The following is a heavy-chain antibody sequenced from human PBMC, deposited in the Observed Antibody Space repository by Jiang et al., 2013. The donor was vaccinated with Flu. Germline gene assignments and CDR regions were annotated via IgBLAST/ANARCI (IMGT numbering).Heavy chain of an antibody. CDR3: AKDKYSSGRSYYYYGMDV. CDR2: ISGSGGST. D-gene: IGHD6-19*01. Sequence: QLLESGGGLVQPGGSLRLSCAASGFTFSSYAMSWVRQAPGKGLEWVSAISGSGGSTYYADSVKGRFTISRDNSKNTLYLQMNSLRAEDTAVYYCAKDKYSSGRSYYYYGMDVWGQGTTVTVSS. CDR1: GFTFSSYA. J-gene: IGHJ6*02. V-gene: IGHV3-23*01.